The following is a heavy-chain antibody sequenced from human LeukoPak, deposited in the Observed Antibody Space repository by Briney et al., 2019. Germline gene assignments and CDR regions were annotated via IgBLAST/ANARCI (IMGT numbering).Heavy chain of an antibody. CDR1: GFTFINVW. V-gene: IGHV3-15*01. D-gene: IGHD6-19*01. Sequence: GGSLRLSCAASGFTFINVWMTWVREAPGKGLVWVGRIKRKIDGGTPEYAAPVNGRFTISRDDSKNTLYLQMNSLKTEDTAVYYCTTHRISVAGTAGHWGQGTLVTVSS. CDR3: TTHRISVAGTAGH. J-gene: IGHJ4*02. CDR2: IKRKIDGGTP.